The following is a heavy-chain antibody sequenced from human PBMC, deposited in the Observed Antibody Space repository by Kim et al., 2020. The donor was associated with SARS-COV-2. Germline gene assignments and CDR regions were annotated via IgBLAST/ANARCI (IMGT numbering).Heavy chain of an antibody. Sequence: ASVKVSCKASGYTFTSYDINWVRQATGQGLEWMGWMNPNSGNTGYAQKFQGRVTMTRNTSISTAYMELSSLRSEDTAVYYCARGPLTFGGVIDYFDYWGQGTLVTVSS. D-gene: IGHD3-16*02. CDR2: MNPNSGNT. CDR3: ARGPLTFGGVIDYFDY. J-gene: IGHJ4*02. V-gene: IGHV1-8*01. CDR1: GYTFTSYD.